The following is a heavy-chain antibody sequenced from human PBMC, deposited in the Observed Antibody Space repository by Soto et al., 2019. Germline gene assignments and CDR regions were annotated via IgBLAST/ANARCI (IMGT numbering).Heavy chain of an antibody. V-gene: IGHV1-18*04. D-gene: IGHD4-17*01. Sequence: QVQLVQSGPDLKRPGASMKGSCKASGYTFTSYGISWVRQAPGQGLEWMAWISPLKGRTQYSQKAQGRVTLSTDTSSNPAYMEMTTLRVDDTAVYYCAMDYGDRPEYFKHWGQGNLVTVS. CDR2: ISPLKGRT. J-gene: IGHJ1*01. CDR1: GYTFTSYG. CDR3: AMDYGDRPEYFKH.